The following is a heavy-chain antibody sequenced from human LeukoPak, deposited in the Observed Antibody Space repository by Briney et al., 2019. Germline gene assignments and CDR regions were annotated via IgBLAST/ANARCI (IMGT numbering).Heavy chain of an antibody. Sequence: GGSLRLSCAASGFTFSSHWMSWVRQAPGKGLEWVANIKQDGSEKYYVDSVKGRFTISRDNAKNSLYLQMNSLRAEDTAVYYCARDPIAAAPDYWGQGTLVTVSS. CDR2: IKQDGSEK. V-gene: IGHV3-7*01. J-gene: IGHJ4*02. CDR3: ARDPIAAAPDY. CDR1: GFTFSSHW. D-gene: IGHD6-13*01.